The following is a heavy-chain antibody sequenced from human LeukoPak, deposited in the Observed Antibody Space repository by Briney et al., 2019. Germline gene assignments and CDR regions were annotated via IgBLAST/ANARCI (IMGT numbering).Heavy chain of an antibody. D-gene: IGHD3-22*01. V-gene: IGHV3-33*01. Sequence: GGSLRLSCTASGFTFSSNGMHWVRQAPGKGLEWVAVIWHDGSHKYYSDPVKGRFTISRDNSKNTLYPQMNSLRVEDTAVYYCARDGSSGYLHFDYWGQGTLVTVSS. CDR2: IWHDGSHK. CDR3: ARDGSSGYLHFDY. J-gene: IGHJ4*02. CDR1: GFTFSSNG.